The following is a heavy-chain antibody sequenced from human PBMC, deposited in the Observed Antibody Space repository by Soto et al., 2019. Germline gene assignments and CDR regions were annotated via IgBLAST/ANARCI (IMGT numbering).Heavy chain of an antibody. Sequence: ASVKVSCKVSGYTLTELSMHWVRQAPGKGLEWMGGFDPEDGETIYAQKFQGRVTMTEDTSTDTAYMELSSLRSEDTAVYYCATAAYLGELSLVDYWGQGTLVTVSS. J-gene: IGHJ4*02. CDR1: GYTLTELS. CDR3: ATAAYLGELSLVDY. V-gene: IGHV1-24*01. D-gene: IGHD3-16*02. CDR2: FDPEDGET.